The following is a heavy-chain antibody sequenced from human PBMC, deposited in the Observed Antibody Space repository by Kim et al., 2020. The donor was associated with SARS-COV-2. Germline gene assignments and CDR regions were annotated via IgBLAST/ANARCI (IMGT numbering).Heavy chain of an antibody. D-gene: IGHD3-10*01. CDR3: TTDKSYYGSGSYLFDY. CDR1: GFTFSNDW. Sequence: GGSLRLSCAASGFTFSNDWMSWVRQAPGKGLEWVGRINNKTDGGSTDYAAHGKGRFTISRDDSKNTLYLQMNSLKTVDTDVYYSTTDKSYYGSGSYLFDYSGQGTLVTVSS. J-gene: IGHJ4*02. CDR2: INNKTDGGST. V-gene: IGHV3-15*01.